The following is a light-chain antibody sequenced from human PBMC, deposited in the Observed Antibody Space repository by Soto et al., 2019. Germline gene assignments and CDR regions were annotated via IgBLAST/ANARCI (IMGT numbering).Light chain of an antibody. J-gene: IGKJ1*01. Sequence: IQMTQSPSSLSASIGDRVTITCRASQNIGSFLNWYQQKPGKPPKVLIYGASNLQSGVPPRFSGSGSGTDFTLAISSLQPEDSATYYCLQDINYPWTFGQGTKVDIK. CDR2: GAS. CDR3: LQDINYPWT. V-gene: IGKV1-6*01. CDR1: QNIGSF.